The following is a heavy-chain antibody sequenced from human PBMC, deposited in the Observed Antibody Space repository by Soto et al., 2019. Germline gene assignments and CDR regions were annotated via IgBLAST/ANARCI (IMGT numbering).Heavy chain of an antibody. CDR3: ARQTGDKFNYDSYYYGMDV. CDR2: IYYSGST. J-gene: IGHJ6*02. Sequence: SETLSLTCTVSGGSISSYYWSWTRQPPGKGLEWLGYIYYSGSTNYNPSLKSRVTISADTSKNHISMQQRPGTAADTAVYYCARQTGDKFNYDSYYYGMDVWGQGTTVT. V-gene: IGHV4-59*08. CDR1: GGSISSYY. D-gene: IGHD3-9*01.